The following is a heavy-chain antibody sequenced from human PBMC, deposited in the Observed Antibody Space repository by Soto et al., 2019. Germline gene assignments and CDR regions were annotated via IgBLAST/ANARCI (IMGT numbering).Heavy chain of an antibody. V-gene: IGHV3-23*01. CDR3: AQGVNYDSSGYFFGY. D-gene: IGHD3-22*01. J-gene: IGHJ4*02. Sequence: GGSLRLSCATSGFTFSSYSMTWVRQAPGEGLEWVSSISGSGTTTKYADSVKGRFTISRDNSKNTLHLQMNSLRAEDTAVYYCAQGVNYDSSGYFFGYWGQGTLVTVSS. CDR1: GFTFSSYS. CDR2: ISGSGTTT.